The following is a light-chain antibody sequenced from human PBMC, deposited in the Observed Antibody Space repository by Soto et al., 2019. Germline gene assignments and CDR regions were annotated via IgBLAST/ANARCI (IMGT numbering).Light chain of an antibody. V-gene: IGKV1-12*01. CDR3: QHADSFPLIT. CDR1: EDISTW. Sequence: DIQMTQSPSSVSASVGDRVTITCRSSEDISTWLAWYQQKPGKAPKLLIYAASSLQSGVPSRFSGSGSGTDFTLTISSLQPEDFATYYCQHADSFPLITFGQGTRLDTK. J-gene: IGKJ5*01. CDR2: AAS.